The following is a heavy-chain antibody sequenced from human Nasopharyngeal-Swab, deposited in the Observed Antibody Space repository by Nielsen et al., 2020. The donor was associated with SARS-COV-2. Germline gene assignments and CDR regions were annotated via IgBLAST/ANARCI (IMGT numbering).Heavy chain of an antibody. CDR1: GGSISSSSYY. Sequence: GSLRLSCTVSGGSISSSSYYWGWIRQPPGKGLEWIGSIYYSGSTYYNPSLKSRVTISVDTSKNQFSLKLSSVTAADTAVYYCAGTSITIFGNWFDPWGQGTLVTVSS. D-gene: IGHD3-3*01. CDR3: AGTSITIFGNWFDP. V-gene: IGHV4-39*01. CDR2: IYYSGST. J-gene: IGHJ5*02.